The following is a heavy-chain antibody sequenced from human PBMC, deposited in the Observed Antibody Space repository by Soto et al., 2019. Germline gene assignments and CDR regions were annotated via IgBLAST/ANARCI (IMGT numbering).Heavy chain of an antibody. J-gene: IGHJ6*03. CDR1: GGSISSSSYY. Sequence: SETLSLTCTVSGGSISSSSYYWGWIRQPPGKGLEWIGSIYYSGSTYYNPSLKSRVTISVDTSKNQFSLKLSSVTAADTAVYYCARQAGRYYYYYMEVWGKGTSVTVSS. CDR2: IYYSGST. V-gene: IGHV4-39*01. CDR3: ARQAGRYYYYYMEV. D-gene: IGHD1-1*01.